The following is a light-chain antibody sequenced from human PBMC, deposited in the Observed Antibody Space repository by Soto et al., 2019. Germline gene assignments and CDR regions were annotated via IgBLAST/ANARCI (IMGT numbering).Light chain of an antibody. J-gene: IGLJ1*01. CDR2: GVK. CDR3: SSYTTSYFYV. Sequence: QSVLTQPGSVSGSPGQSITISCTGSGXDIGAYNYVSWYQQHPGKAPKLIIYGVKNRPSGVSNRFSASKSAFTASLTISGLQVEDEADYYCSSYTTSYFYVFGPGTKVTVL. V-gene: IGLV2-14*01. CDR1: GXDIGAYNY.